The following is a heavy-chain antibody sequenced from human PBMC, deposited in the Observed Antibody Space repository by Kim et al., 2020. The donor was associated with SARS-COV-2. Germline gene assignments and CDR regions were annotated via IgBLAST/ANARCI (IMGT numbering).Heavy chain of an antibody. Sequence: SVKVSCKASGGTFSSYTISWVRQAPGQGLEWMGRIIPILGIANYAQKFQGRVTITADKSTSTAYMELSSLRSEDTAVYYCARLGKWFGELTGSWFDPWGQGTLVTVSS. V-gene: IGHV1-69*02. J-gene: IGHJ5*02. D-gene: IGHD3-10*01. CDR3: ARLGKWFGELTGSWFDP. CDR1: GGTFSSYT. CDR2: IIPILGIA.